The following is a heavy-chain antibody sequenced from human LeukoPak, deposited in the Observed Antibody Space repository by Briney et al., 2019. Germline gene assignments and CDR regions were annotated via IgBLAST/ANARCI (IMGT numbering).Heavy chain of an antibody. CDR3: ATASKSAFDI. Sequence: ASVKVSCKASGYTFTDYYMHWLRQAPGQGLEWMGWVHPNSGGTNYAQKFQGRVTMTRDTSISTAYMDLSSLRSEDTAVYYCATASKSAFDIWGQGTMVTVSS. CDR2: VHPNSGGT. V-gene: IGHV1-2*02. J-gene: IGHJ3*02. CDR1: GYTFTDYY.